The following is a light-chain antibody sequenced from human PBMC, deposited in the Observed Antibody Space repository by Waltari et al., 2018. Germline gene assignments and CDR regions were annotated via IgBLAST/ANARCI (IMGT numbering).Light chain of an antibody. CDR1: ESVLYSSNNKNH. V-gene: IGKV4-1*01. Sequence: DIVMTQSPESLAVSLGERATINCKTSESVLYSSNNKNHLAWYQQKPGQPPKLLIYGASTRESGVPERFSGSGSETDFTLTVTSLQAEDVAVYYCQQYYNTPLTFGGGTKVEIK. CDR2: GAS. J-gene: IGKJ4*01. CDR3: QQYYNTPLT.